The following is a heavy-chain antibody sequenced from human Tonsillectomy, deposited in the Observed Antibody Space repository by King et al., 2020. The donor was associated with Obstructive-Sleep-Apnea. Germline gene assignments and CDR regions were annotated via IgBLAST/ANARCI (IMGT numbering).Heavy chain of an antibody. J-gene: IGHJ4*02. CDR3: AKDLYDSSGYGSN. CDR2: IWYDGSNK. CDR1: GFTFSSYG. D-gene: IGHD3-22*01. Sequence: QLVQSGGGVVQPGRSLRLSCAAFGFTFSSYGMHWVRQAPGKGLEWVAVIWYDGSNKYYADSVKGRFTISRDNSKNTLYLQMNSLRAEDTAVYYCAKDLYDSSGYGSNWGQGTLVTVSS. V-gene: IGHV3-33*06.